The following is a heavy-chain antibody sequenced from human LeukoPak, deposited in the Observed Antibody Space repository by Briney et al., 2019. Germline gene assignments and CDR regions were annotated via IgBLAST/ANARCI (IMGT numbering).Heavy chain of an antibody. CDR3: AREQSSAYSYDY. V-gene: IGHV3-74*01. CDR2: ISSDGSYT. Sequence: GGSLRLSCAASGFTFSSDWMHWVRQGPGEGLAWVSRISSDGSYTDYADSVKGRFSISRDNAKDTLYLQMNSLRAEDAAVYYCAREQSSAYSYDYWGQGTLVTVSS. CDR1: GFTFSSDW. D-gene: IGHD4/OR15-4a*01. J-gene: IGHJ4*02.